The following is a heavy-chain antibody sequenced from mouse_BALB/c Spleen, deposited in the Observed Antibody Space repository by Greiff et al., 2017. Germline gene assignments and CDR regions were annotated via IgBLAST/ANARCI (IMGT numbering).Heavy chain of an antibody. CDR1: GFTFSSYA. V-gene: IGHV5-9-4*01. Sequence: EVQRVESGGGLVKPGGSLKLSCAASGFTFSSYAMSWVRQSPEKRLEWVAEISSGGSYTYYPDTVTGRFTISRDNAKNTLYLEMSSLRSEDTAMYYCARVDGLGRESYFDYWGQGTTLTVSS. CDR2: ISSGGSYT. D-gene: IGHD4-1*01. J-gene: IGHJ2*01. CDR3: ARVDGLGRESYFDY.